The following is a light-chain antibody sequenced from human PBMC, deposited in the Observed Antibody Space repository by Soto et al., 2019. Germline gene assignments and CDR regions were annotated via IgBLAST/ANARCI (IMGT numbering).Light chain of an antibody. CDR3: QQNYSPPWT. J-gene: IGKJ1*01. CDR1: QNIRSY. CDR2: AAS. Sequence: DIQMTQSPSSLSAFVGDRVTITCRASQNIRSYLNWYHQKPGKAPKLLIYAASSLQSGVPSRFSGSGSGTDFTLTINSLQPEDFATYYCQQNYSPPWTFGQGTKVEIK. V-gene: IGKV1-39*01.